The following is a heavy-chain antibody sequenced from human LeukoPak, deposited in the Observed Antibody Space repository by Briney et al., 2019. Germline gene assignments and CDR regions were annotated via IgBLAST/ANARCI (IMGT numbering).Heavy chain of an antibody. CDR3: AREQWPSQGDAFDI. Sequence: PSQTLSLTCTVSGGSISSGGYYWSWIRQHPGKGLAWIGYIYYSGSTYYNPSLKSRVTISVDTSKNQFSLKLSSVTAADTAVYYCAREQWPSQGDAFDIWGQGTMVTVSS. CDR2: IYYSGST. J-gene: IGHJ3*02. CDR1: GGSISSGGYY. V-gene: IGHV4-31*03. D-gene: IGHD6-19*01.